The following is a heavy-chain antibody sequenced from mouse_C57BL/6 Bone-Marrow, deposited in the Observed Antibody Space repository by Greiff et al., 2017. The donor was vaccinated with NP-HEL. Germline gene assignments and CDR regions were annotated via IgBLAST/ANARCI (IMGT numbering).Heavy chain of an antibody. CDR2: INPGSGGT. Sequence: QVQLQQSGAELVRPGTSVKVSCKASGYAFTNYLIEWVKQRPGQGLEWIGMINPGSGGTNYNEKFKGKATLTADKSSSTAYMQLSSLTSEDSAVYFCARGGNDYGSSYVQYFDVWGTGTTVTVSS. J-gene: IGHJ1*03. V-gene: IGHV1-54*01. D-gene: IGHD1-1*01. CDR3: ARGGNDYGSSYVQYFDV. CDR1: GYAFTNYL.